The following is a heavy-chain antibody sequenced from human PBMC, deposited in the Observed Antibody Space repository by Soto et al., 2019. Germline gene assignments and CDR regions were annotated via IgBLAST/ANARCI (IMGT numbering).Heavy chain of an antibody. V-gene: IGHV1-18*01. CDR2: ISAYNGNT. Sequence: ASVKVSCKASGYTFTSYGISWVRQAPGQGLEWMGWISAYNGNTNYAQKLQGRVTMTTDTSTSTAYMELRSLRSDDTAVYYCARSGYCGGDCYSAQAAFDIWGQGTMVTVSS. D-gene: IGHD2-21*01. CDR1: GYTFTSYG. J-gene: IGHJ3*02. CDR3: ARSGYCGGDCYSAQAAFDI.